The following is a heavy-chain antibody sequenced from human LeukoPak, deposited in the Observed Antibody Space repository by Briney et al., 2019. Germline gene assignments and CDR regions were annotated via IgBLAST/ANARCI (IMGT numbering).Heavy chain of an antibody. V-gene: IGHV2-5*02. CDR2: IYWDDDK. Sequence: SGPTLIHPPPPLTLTCTFSGFSLSTSGVGVGWIRQPPVKALEWLALIYWDDDKRYSPSLKSRLTITKDTSKNQVVLTMTNMDPVDTATYYCAHTGEGLRVTYWGQGLLVTVSS. CDR1: GFSLSTSGVG. CDR3: AHTGEGLRVTY. J-gene: IGHJ4*02. D-gene: IGHD5/OR15-5a*01.